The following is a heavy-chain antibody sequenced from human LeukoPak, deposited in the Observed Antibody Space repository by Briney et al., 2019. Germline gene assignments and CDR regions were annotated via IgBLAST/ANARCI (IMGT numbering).Heavy chain of an antibody. V-gene: IGHV3-30*18. J-gene: IGHJ4*02. CDR1: GFTFSSYG. CDR3: AKDLSIAVAGTGDYFDY. D-gene: IGHD6-19*01. Sequence: GGSLRLSCAASGFTFSSYGMHWVRQAPGKGLEWVAVISYDGSNKYYADSVKGRFTISRDNSKNTLYLQMNSLRAEDTAVYYCAKDLSIAVAGTGDYFDYWGQGTLVTVSS. CDR2: ISYDGSNK.